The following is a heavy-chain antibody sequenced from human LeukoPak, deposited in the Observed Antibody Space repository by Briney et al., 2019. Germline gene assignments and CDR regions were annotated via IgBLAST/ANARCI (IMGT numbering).Heavy chain of an antibody. CDR2: ISYDGSNK. CDR1: GFTFSSYA. V-gene: IGHV3-30-3*01. Sequence: PGGSLRLSCAASGFTFSSYAMHWVRQAPGKGLEWVAVISYDGSNKYYADSVKGRFTISRDNSKNTLYLQMNSLRAEDTAVYYCASGRDGYNLRGISHSDYWGQGTLVTVSS. J-gene: IGHJ4*02. D-gene: IGHD5-24*01. CDR3: ASGRDGYNLRGISHSDY.